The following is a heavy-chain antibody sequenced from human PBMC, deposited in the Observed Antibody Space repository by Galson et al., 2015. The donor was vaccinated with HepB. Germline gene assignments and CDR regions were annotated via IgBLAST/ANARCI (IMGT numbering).Heavy chain of an antibody. Sequence: SLRLSCAASGFTFSDYYMSWIRQAPGKGLEWVSYISSSGSTIYYADSVKGRFTISRDNAKNSLYLQMNSLRAEDTAVYYCARVPTPEYSGYERNWFDPWGQGTLVTVSS. CDR2: ISSSGSTI. J-gene: IGHJ5*02. V-gene: IGHV3-11*01. CDR1: GFTFSDYY. CDR3: ARVPTPEYSGYERNWFDP. D-gene: IGHD5-12*01.